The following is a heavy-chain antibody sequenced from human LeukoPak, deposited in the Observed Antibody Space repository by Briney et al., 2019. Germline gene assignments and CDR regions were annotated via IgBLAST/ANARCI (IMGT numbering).Heavy chain of an antibody. CDR2: ISAYNGNT. CDR1: GYTFTSYG. D-gene: IGHD3-3*01. Sequence: ASVKVSCKASGYTFTSYGISWVRQAPGQGLEWMGWISAYNGNTNYAQKLQGRVTMTTDTSTSTAYMELRSLRSDDTAVYYCARGRRYYDFRSGYSNWGQGTLVTVSS. V-gene: IGHV1-18*01. CDR3: ARGRRYYDFRSGYSN. J-gene: IGHJ4*02.